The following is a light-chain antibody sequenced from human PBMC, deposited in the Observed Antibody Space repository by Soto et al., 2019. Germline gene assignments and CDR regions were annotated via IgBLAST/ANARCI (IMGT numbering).Light chain of an antibody. CDR2: EVT. CDR3: ASLTTTNFV. J-gene: IGLJ1*01. V-gene: IGLV2-14*01. CDR1: SSDVGAYNL. Sequence: QSVLTQPASVSWSPGQSITISCTGTSSDVGAYNLVSWYQHLPDKAPKLIISEVTNRPSGVSDRFSGSKSGNTASLTISGLQAEDEADYYCASLTTTNFVFGSGTKVTVL.